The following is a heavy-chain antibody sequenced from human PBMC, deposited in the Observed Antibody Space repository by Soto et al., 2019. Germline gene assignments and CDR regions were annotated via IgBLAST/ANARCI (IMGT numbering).Heavy chain of an antibody. CDR2: ITPIFGRA. D-gene: IGHD1-20*01. J-gene: IGHJ6*02. V-gene: IGHV1-69*01. CDR3: AREYKWNDVRYGMDV. CDR1: GGTFSSYA. Sequence: QVQLVQSGAEVKKPGSSVKVSCKASGGTFSSYAISWVRQAPGQGLEWMGGITPIFGRANYAQKFQGRVTMTADESTSTAYMELSSLRSEDTAVYFCAREYKWNDVRYGMDVWGQGTTVTVSS.